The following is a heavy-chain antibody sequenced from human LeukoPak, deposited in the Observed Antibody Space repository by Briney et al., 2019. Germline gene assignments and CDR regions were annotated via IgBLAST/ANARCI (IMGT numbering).Heavy chain of an antibody. Sequence: SETLSLTCAVYGVSFSGYYWSWIRQPPGKGLEWIGEINHSGSTNYNPSLKSRVTISVDTSNNEFSLKLSSVTAADTAVDYCLGRGGYWGQGTLVTVSS. CDR2: INHSGST. J-gene: IGHJ4*02. D-gene: IGHD3-10*01. CDR3: LGRGGY. V-gene: IGHV4-34*01. CDR1: GVSFSGYY.